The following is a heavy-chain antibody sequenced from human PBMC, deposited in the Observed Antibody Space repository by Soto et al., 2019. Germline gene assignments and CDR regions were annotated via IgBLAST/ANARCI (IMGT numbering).Heavy chain of an antibody. CDR2: ISYDGSNK. V-gene: IGHV3-30*18. J-gene: IGHJ4*02. CDR1: GFTFSSYG. Sequence: LRLSCAASGFTFSSYGMHWVRQAPGKGLEWVAVISYDGSNKYYADSVKGRFTISRDNSKNTLYLQMNSLRAEDTAVYYCAKDPWRLQPIATYFDYWGQGTLVTVSS. CDR3: AKDPWRLQPIATYFDY. D-gene: IGHD6-25*01.